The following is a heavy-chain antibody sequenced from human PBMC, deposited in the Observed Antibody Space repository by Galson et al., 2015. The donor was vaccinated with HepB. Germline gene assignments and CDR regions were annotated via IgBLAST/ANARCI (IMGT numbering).Heavy chain of an antibody. CDR3: ARDQAVAGTSWFDP. J-gene: IGHJ5*02. Sequence: SVKVSCKASGYTFTSYGISWVRQAPGQGLEWMGWISAYNGNTNYAQKLQGRVTMTTDTSTSTAYVELRSLRSDDTAVYYCARDQAVAGTSWFDPWGQGTLVTVSS. CDR1: GYTFTSYG. D-gene: IGHD6-19*01. CDR2: ISAYNGNT. V-gene: IGHV1-18*04.